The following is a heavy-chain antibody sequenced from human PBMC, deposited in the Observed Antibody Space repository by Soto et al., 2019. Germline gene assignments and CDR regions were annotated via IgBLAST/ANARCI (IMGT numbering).Heavy chain of an antibody. CDR3: ARRYSSGIDF. V-gene: IGHV4-59*08. D-gene: IGHD6-19*01. J-gene: IGHJ4*02. CDR2: IFYSGST. Sequence: SETLSLTCTVSGVSISSYYWSWIRQPPGKGLEWIGYIFYSGSTNYNPSLKSRVTISVDTSKNQFSLKLSSVTAADTAVYYCARRYSSGIDFWGQGTLVTVSS. CDR1: GVSISSYY.